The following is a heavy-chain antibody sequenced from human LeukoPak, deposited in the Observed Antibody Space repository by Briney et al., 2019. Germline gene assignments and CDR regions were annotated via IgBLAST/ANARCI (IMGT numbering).Heavy chain of an antibody. Sequence: GSLRLSCAASGFTFGTYAMSWVRQPPGKGLEWIGEINHSGSTNYNPSLKSRVTISVDTSKNQFSLKLSSVTAADTAVYYCARERHDDYGDYLGNWFDPWGQGTLVTVSS. D-gene: IGHD4-17*01. CDR3: ARERHDDYGDYLGNWFDP. CDR1: GFTFGTYA. V-gene: IGHV4-34*01. J-gene: IGHJ5*02. CDR2: INHSGST.